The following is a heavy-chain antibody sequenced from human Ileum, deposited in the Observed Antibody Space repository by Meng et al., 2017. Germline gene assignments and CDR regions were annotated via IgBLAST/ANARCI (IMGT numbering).Heavy chain of an antibody. CDR3: ARGGLTLERRPLDY. D-gene: IGHD1-1*01. CDR1: GDSNTNTNW. CDR2: VYHSGST. Sequence: VQVQGSGPGVVKPSGTLSLTCAVSGDSNTNTNWWNWVRQPPGKGLEWIGEVYHSGSTNYNPSLQSRVTISIDKSKNQFSLNLTSVTVADTAVYYCARGGLTLERRPLDYWGQGTLVTVSS. V-gene: IGHV4-4*02. J-gene: IGHJ4*02.